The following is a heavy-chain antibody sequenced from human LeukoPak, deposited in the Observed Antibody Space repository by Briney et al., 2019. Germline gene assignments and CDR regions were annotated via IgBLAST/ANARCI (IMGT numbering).Heavy chain of an antibody. D-gene: IGHD4-17*01. Sequence: SETLSLTCTVSGGSISSYFWTWIRQPPGKGLERIGYIYYSGSTNHNPSLKSRVTISVDTSKNQFSLKLSSVTAADTAVYYCASGTPTVTSLGYWGQGTLVTVSS. CDR3: ASGTPTVTSLGY. CDR1: GGSISSYF. J-gene: IGHJ4*02. V-gene: IGHV4-59*01. CDR2: IYYSGST.